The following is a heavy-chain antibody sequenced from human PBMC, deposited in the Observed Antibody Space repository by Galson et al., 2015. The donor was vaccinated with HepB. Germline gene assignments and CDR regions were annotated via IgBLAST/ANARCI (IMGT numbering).Heavy chain of an antibody. V-gene: IGHV1-3*01. CDR3: ARDALTDYYDSSGPPNWFDP. D-gene: IGHD3-22*01. J-gene: IGHJ5*02. CDR1: GYTFTNYA. Sequence: SVKVSCKASGYTFTNYAIHWVRQAPGQRLEWMGWINAGYGNTKYSQKFRGRVTITRDISASTAYMELSSLTSEDTAVYYCARDALTDYYDSSGPPNWFDPWGQGTLVTVS. CDR2: INAGYGNT.